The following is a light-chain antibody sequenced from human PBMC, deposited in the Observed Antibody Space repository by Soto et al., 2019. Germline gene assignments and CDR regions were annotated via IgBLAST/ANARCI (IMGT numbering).Light chain of an antibody. J-gene: IGKJ1*01. CDR1: QSVSSN. CDR3: QQYDSSPRT. Sequence: EIVITQSPATLSVSPGERATLSCRASQSVSSNLAWYQQKPGQAPRLLIYGASTRATGIPARFSGSGSGADFTLTISRLEPEDFAVYYCQQYDSSPRTFGQGTKVDIK. V-gene: IGKV3-15*01. CDR2: GAS.